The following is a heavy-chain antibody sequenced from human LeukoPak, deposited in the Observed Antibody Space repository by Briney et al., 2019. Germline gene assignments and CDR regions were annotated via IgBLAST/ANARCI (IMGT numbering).Heavy chain of an antibody. Sequence: SEALSLTCAVSGYSISSDNYWVWIRQPPGQGLEWTGGIYHSGSTYYNPSLKSRVTMSVDTSKNQFSLKLSSVTAAGTAVYYCARAPRDSSSSNYMRRFDYWGQGTLVTVSS. D-gene: IGHD3-22*01. CDR1: GYSISSDNY. CDR2: IYHSGST. CDR3: ARAPRDSSSSNYMRRFDY. J-gene: IGHJ4*02. V-gene: IGHV4-38-2*01.